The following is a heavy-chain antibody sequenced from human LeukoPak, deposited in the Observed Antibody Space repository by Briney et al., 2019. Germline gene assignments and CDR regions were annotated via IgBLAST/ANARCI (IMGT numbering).Heavy chain of an antibody. CDR2: SYDSGAG. D-gene: IGHD3-10*01. J-gene: IGHJ4*02. CDR1: GDSISSGSFY. V-gene: IGHV4-31*03. CDR3: ARGGISVVRGLDH. Sequence: SQTLSLTCTVSGDSISSGSFYWTWLRQRPGKGLEWIGYSYDSGAGNYNPSLKSRLTISVDTSKDQFSLNLKSLTAADTAVYYCARGGISVVRGLDHWGQGTLVIVSS.